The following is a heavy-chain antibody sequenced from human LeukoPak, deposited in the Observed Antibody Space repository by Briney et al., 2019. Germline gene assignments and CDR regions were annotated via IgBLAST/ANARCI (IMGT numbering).Heavy chain of an antibody. Sequence: GGSLRLSCAASGFTFSSYAMNWVRQAPGKGLEWVSGISWNSGSIGYADSVKGRFTISRDNAKNSLYLQMNSLRAEDTALYYCAKDISTRPKYFQHWGQGTLVTVSS. CDR3: AKDISTRPKYFQH. CDR1: GFTFSSYA. V-gene: IGHV3-9*01. CDR2: ISWNSGSI. J-gene: IGHJ1*01.